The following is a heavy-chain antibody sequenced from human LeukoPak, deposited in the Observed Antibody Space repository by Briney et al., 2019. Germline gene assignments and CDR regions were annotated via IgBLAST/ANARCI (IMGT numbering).Heavy chain of an antibody. D-gene: IGHD1-26*01. Sequence: PSETLSLTCTVSGGSISSGGYYWSWIRQHPGKGLEWIGYIYYSGSTYYNPSLKSRVTISVDTSKNQFSLKLSSVTAADTAVYYCARRVGATTYWYFDLWGRGTLVTVSS. V-gene: IGHV4-31*03. J-gene: IGHJ2*01. CDR1: GGSISSGGYY. CDR2: IYYSGST. CDR3: ARRVGATTYWYFDL.